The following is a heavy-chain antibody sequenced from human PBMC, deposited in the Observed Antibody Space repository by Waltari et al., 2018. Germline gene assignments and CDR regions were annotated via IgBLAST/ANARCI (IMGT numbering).Heavy chain of an antibody. Sequence: EEHLVESGGGLVQPGGSLRLSCAASGFIFSNYEMNWIRQAPGKGVEWVSNIRSSGSTAYYADSAKGRFTISRDNAKNSVYLQMNSLRAEDTAVYYCARRDDYGDDPFWTWGQGTLVTVSS. CDR2: IRSSGSTA. J-gene: IGHJ5*02. V-gene: IGHV3-48*03. D-gene: IGHD4-17*01. CDR1: GFIFSNYE. CDR3: ARRDDYGDDPFWT.